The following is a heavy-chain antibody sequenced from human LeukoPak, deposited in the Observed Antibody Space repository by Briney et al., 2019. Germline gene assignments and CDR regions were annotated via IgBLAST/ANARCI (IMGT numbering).Heavy chain of an antibody. J-gene: IGHJ4*02. CDR2: IKQAGSQK. V-gene: IGHV3-7*01. Sequence: GGSLTLSCAASGFTFSLYWMNWIRQAPGKGLEWVASIKQAGSQKDYVDSVKGRFTISRDNARNALFLHMNSLRANDSAVYYCARDIPKWEPFDYWGQGTLVTVSS. CDR1: GFTFSLYW. CDR3: ARDIPKWEPFDY. D-gene: IGHD1-26*01.